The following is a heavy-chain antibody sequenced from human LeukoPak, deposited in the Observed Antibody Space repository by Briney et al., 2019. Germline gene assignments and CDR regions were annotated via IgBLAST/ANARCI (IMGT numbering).Heavy chain of an antibody. CDR3: ARTADYDILTGSDY. V-gene: IGHV1-18*01. CDR1: GYSFTSYG. D-gene: IGHD3-9*01. J-gene: IGHJ4*02. Sequence: ASVKVSCKASGYSFTSYGISWVRQAPGQGLERMGWISAYNGNTNYAQKLQGRVTMTTDTSTSTAYMELRSLRSDDTAVYYCARTADYDILTGSDYWGQGTLVTVSS. CDR2: ISAYNGNT.